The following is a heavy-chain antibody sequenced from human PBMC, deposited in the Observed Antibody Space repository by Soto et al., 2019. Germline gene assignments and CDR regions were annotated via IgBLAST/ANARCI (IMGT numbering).Heavy chain of an antibody. V-gene: IGHV3-30-3*01. CDR3: AREEADRSDFAS. D-gene: IGHD3-22*01. J-gene: IGHJ4*02. CDR2: ISKDGNTK. Sequence: QVQLVESGGGVVQPGRSLRLSCVTSGFTFSDYHLQWVRQAPGKGLEWVAVISKDGNTKYYADSVEGRFTISRDNSKNTLYLQVNSLKPEDTAVYYCAREEADRSDFASWGQGTLVAVSS. CDR1: GFTFSDYH.